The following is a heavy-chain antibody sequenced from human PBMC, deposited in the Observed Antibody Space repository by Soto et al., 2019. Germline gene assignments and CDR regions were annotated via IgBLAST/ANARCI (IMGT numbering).Heavy chain of an antibody. Sequence: ASVKVSCKASGYTFTGYYMHWVRQAPGQGLEWMGWINPNSGGTNYAQKVQGWVTMTRDTSISTAYMELSRLRSDDTAVYYCARDYGDYVKDYYYYYGMDVWGQGTTVTVSS. V-gene: IGHV1-2*04. CDR1: GYTFTGYY. D-gene: IGHD4-17*01. CDR2: INPNSGGT. CDR3: ARDYGDYVKDYYYYYGMDV. J-gene: IGHJ6*02.